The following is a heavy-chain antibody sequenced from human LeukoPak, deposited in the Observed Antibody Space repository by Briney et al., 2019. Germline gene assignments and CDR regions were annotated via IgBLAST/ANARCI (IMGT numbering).Heavy chain of an antibody. Sequence: PGGSLRLSCAASGFTFSTYNMSWVRQAPGKGLEWVSAISGSGGSTYYADSVKGRFTISRDNSKNTLYLQMNSLRAEDTAVYYCAKAEIRHFDYWGQGTLVTVSS. CDR2: ISGSGGST. CDR1: GFTFSTYN. CDR3: AKAEIRHFDY. D-gene: IGHD5-24*01. J-gene: IGHJ4*02. V-gene: IGHV3-23*01.